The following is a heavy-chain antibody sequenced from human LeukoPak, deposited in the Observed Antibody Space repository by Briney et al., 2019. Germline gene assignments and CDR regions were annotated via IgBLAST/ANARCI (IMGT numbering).Heavy chain of an antibody. V-gene: IGHV4-61*02. CDR3: ARSKWRFYAFDI. D-gene: IGHD1-26*01. J-gene: IGHJ3*02. CDR2: IYTSGST. Sequence: PSQTLSLTCTVSGGSISSGSYYWSWIRQPAGKGLEWIGRIYTSGSTNYNPSLKSRVTISVDTSKNQFSLKLSSVTAADTAVYYCARSKWRFYAFDIWGQGTMVTVSS. CDR1: GGSISSGSYY.